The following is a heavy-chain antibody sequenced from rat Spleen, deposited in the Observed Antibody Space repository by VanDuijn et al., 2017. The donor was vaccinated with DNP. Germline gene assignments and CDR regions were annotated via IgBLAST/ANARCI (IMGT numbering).Heavy chain of an antibody. Sequence: EVQLVESGGGLVQPGRSLKLSCAASGFTFSDYAMAWVRQAPKKGLEWVATMSYDGSRTYYRDSVKGRFTISRDNAKTTLYLQMDSLKSEDTATYYCATQVHNSGSSWGQGVMVTVSS. V-gene: IGHV5S10*01. CDR3: ATQVHNSGSS. J-gene: IGHJ2*01. CDR1: GFTFSDYA. CDR2: MSYDGSRT. D-gene: IGHD4-3*01.